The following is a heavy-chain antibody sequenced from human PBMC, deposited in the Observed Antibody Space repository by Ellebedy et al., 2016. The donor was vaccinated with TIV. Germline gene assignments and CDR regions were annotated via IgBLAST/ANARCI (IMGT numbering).Heavy chain of an antibody. J-gene: IGHJ4*02. D-gene: IGHD5-12*01. CDR3: ARQVWAGYSGYGIYYFDY. CDR2: INHSGST. V-gene: IGHV4-34*01. Sequence: MPSETLSLTCDVYGGSFGGYFWSWIRQSPGKGLEWIGEINHSGSTNYNPSLKSRVTISVDTSKNQISLKLSSVTAADTAVYYCARQVWAGYSGYGIYYFDYWGQGILVTVSS. CDR1: GGSFGGYF.